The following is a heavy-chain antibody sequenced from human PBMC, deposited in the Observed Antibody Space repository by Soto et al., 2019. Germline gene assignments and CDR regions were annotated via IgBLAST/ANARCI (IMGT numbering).Heavy chain of an antibody. V-gene: IGHV5-51*01. J-gene: IGHJ5*02. CDR2: IYPGDSDT. D-gene: IGHD2-15*01. CDR1: GDSFITYW. CDR3: ARWGSGCSGGNCYSVEGDTWFDP. Sequence: GESLKISCHGSGDSFITYWIGWVRQMPGKGLEWMGIIYPGDSDTTYSPSFQGQVTVSADKSTSTAYLQWNSLKASDPAMYYCARWGSGCSGGNCYSVEGDTWFDPWGQGTLVTVSS.